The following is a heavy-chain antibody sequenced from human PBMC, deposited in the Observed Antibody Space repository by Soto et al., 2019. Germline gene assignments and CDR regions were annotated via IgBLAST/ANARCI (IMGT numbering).Heavy chain of an antibody. CDR1: GFTFSSYW. Sequence: EVQLVESGGTLVQPGGSLRLSCAASGFTFSSYWMAWVRHIPGRGLEWLTNTRPDGGQTYYLDSLEGRFTISRDNAKFSLHLQMDSLRGDDTAVYHCARDDGYKSIDYWGQGTLVTVS. D-gene: IGHD5-18*01. CDR2: TRPDGGQT. J-gene: IGHJ4*01. CDR3: ARDDGYKSIDY. V-gene: IGHV3-7*01.